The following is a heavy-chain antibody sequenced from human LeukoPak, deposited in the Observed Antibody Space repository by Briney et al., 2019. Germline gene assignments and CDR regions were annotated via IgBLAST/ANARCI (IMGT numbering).Heavy chain of an antibody. V-gene: IGHV3-38-3*01. CDR1: GFTVSSNE. J-gene: IGHJ4*02. Sequence: PGGSLRLSCAASGFTVSSNEMSWVRQAPGKGLEWVSSISGGSTYYADSRKGRFTISRDNSKNTLHLQMNSLRAEDTAVYYCKKAGELPALCPCSYPQRVQFDYWGQGTLVTVSS. D-gene: IGHD1-1*01. CDR2: ISGGST. CDR3: KKAGELPALCPCSYPQRVQFDY.